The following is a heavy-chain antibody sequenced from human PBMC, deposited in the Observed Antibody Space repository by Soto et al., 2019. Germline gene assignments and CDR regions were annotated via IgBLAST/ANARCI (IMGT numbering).Heavy chain of an antibody. CDR1: GGSISSGGYY. CDR3: ARESSSGWYGRPY. CDR2: IYYSGST. Sequence: PSETLSLTCTVSGGSISSGGYYWSWIRQHPGKGLEWIGYIYYSGSTYYNPSLKSRVTISVDTSKNQFSLKLSSVTAADTAVYYCARESSSGWYGRPYWGQGTLVTVSS. J-gene: IGHJ4*02. D-gene: IGHD6-19*01. V-gene: IGHV4-31*03.